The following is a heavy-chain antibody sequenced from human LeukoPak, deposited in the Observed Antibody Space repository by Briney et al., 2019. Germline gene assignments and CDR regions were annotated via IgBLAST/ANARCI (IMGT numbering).Heavy chain of an antibody. CDR2: IKPDGSEK. CDR1: GFPFSRYW. D-gene: IGHD6-13*01. Sequence: GGSLRLSCAASGFPFSRYWMSWVRQAPGKGLEWVANIKPDGSEKHYVDSVKGRFTFSRDNAKNSLFLQMNGLRAEDMAVYYCARLAAGSDYFDYWGQGTLVTVSS. CDR3: ARLAAGSDYFDY. V-gene: IGHV3-7*04. J-gene: IGHJ4*02.